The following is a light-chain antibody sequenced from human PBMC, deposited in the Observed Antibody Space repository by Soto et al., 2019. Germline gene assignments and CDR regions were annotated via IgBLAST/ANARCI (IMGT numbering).Light chain of an antibody. CDR3: CSYAGSSTSLYV. J-gene: IGLJ1*01. V-gene: IGLV2-23*01. Sequence: QSALTQPASVSGSPGQSLTISCPGTSSDVGSYNLVSWYQQHPGKAPKLMIYEGSKRPSGVSNRFSGSKSGNTASLTISGLQAEDEADYYCCSYAGSSTSLYVFGTGTKLTVL. CDR2: EGS. CDR1: SSDVGSYNL.